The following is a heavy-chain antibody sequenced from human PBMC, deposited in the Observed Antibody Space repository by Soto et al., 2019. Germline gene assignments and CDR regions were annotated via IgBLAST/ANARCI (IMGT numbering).Heavy chain of an antibody. D-gene: IGHD5-18*01. V-gene: IGHV3-48*01. Sequence: EMQLVESGGGLVQPGGSLRLSCAASGFTFSTYSMNWVRQAPGKGLEWISYITSSSTTIFYADSVKGRFTISRDNAKNSLYLQMNSLRAEDTAVYYCARGVRGYSYAKGAFDIWGQGTMVTVSS. CDR3: ARGVRGYSYAKGAFDI. J-gene: IGHJ3*02. CDR2: ITSSSTTI. CDR1: GFTFSTYS.